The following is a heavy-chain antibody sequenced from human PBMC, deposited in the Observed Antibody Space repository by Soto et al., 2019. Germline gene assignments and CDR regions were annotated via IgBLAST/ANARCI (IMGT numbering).Heavy chain of an antibody. CDR1: GGSISSAAYY. D-gene: IGHD5-18*01. J-gene: IGHJ4*02. Sequence: QVQLQASGPGLVKPSQTLSLSCTVSGGSISSAAYYWSWIRQHPGKGLEWIGYISHSGSTYYTPSLKSRVIISADTSKNQCSLNLTSVTAADTAVYYCAREYTYGSNFFDCWGQGALVTVSS. V-gene: IGHV4-31*03. CDR3: AREYTYGSNFFDC. CDR2: ISHSGST.